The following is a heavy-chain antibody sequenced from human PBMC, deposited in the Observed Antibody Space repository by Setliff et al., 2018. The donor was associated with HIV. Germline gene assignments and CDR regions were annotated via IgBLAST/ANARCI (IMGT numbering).Heavy chain of an antibody. V-gene: IGHV1-2*06. J-gene: IGHJ4*02. CDR3: ARPGGSYGDYGWYLRF. CDR2: INPNSGGT. CDR1: GYTFTGYY. Sequence: GASVKVSCKASGYTFTGYYMHWVRQAPGQGLEWMGRINPNSGGTNYAQKFQGRVTMTRDTSISTAYMELSRLRSDDTAVYYCARPGGSYGDYGWYLRFWGQGTLVTVSS. D-gene: IGHD4-17*01.